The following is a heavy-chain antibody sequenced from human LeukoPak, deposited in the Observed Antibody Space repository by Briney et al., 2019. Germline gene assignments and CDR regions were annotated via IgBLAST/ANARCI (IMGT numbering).Heavy chain of an antibody. V-gene: IGHV3-23*01. CDR2: ISGSGGRT. J-gene: IGHJ5*02. CDR1: GFTFSSYP. Sequence: GGSLRLSCAASGFTFSSYPMNWVRQAPGKGLEWVSAISGSGGRTYYADSVKGRFTISRDNSKNTVFLQMNSLRADDTAVYYCVPSMGGSWGQGTLVTVSS. D-gene: IGHD3-16*01. CDR3: VPSMGGS.